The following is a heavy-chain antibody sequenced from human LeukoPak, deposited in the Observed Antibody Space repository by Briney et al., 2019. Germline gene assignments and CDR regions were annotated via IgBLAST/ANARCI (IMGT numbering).Heavy chain of an antibody. Sequence: SQTLSLTCTVSGGSISSGNYYWSWIRQPPGKGLEWIGYIFYLGNTYYTPSLKSRVTISVDTSKNQFSLKLSSVTAADTAVYYCARKYPDHWFDPWGQGTLVTVSS. V-gene: IGHV4-30-4*01. CDR2: IFYLGNT. D-gene: IGHD6-6*01. J-gene: IGHJ5*02. CDR1: GGSISSGNYY. CDR3: ARKYPDHWFDP.